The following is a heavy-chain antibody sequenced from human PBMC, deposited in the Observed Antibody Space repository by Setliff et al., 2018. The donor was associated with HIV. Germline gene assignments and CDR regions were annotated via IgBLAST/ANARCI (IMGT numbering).Heavy chain of an antibody. CDR3: ARYVRPPYYFDY. CDR1: GFTFGNYW. V-gene: IGHV3-74*01. J-gene: IGHJ4*02. CDR2: IKSDGSST. Sequence: GGSLRLSCAASGFTFGNYWMHWVRQAPGKGLVWVSRIKSDGSSTSYADSVKGRFTISRDNAKNSLYLQMNSLRAEDTAVYFCARYVRPPYYFDYWGQGALVTVSS. D-gene: IGHD3-10*01.